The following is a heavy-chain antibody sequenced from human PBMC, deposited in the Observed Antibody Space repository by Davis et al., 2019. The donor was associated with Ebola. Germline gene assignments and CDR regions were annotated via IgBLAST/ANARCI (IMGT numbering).Heavy chain of an antibody. CDR1: GFTFSDYY. J-gene: IGHJ5*02. CDR2: ISSSGSTI. Sequence: PGGSLRLSCAASGFTFSDYYMSWIRQAPGKGLEWVSYISSSGSTIYYADSVKGRFTISRDNAKNSLYLQMNSLRAEDTAVYYCAGVHPDSSGWGWFDPWGQGTLVTVSS. CDR3: AGVHPDSSGWGWFDP. D-gene: IGHD3-22*01. V-gene: IGHV3-11*01.